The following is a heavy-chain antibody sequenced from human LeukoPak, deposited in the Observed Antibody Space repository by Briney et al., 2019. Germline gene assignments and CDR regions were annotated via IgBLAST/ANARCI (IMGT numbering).Heavy chain of an antibody. Sequence: PSETLSLTCTASGGSISSSGYSWDWIRQPPGKGLEWIGNIYYSGTTYSNPSLKSRVTISVDTSKNQFSLKLNSVTATDTALYYCARRGLFYFDCWGQGNLVTVSS. CDR2: IYYSGTT. CDR3: ARRGLFYFDC. V-gene: IGHV4-39*01. CDR1: GGSISSSGYS. D-gene: IGHD3-16*01. J-gene: IGHJ4*02.